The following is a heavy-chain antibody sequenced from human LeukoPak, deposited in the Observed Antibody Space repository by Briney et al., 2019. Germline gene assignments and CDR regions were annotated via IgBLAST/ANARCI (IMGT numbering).Heavy chain of an antibody. D-gene: IGHD3-10*01. CDR3: ARDYGSGSYCFYY. CDR1: GYTFTSYA. V-gene: IGHV1-3*01. Sequence: ASVKVSCKASGYTFTSYAMHWVRQAPGQRLEWMGWINAGNGNTKYSQKFQGRVTITRDTSASTAYMELSSLRSEDAAVYYCARDYGSGSYCFYYWGQGTLVTVSS. J-gene: IGHJ4*02. CDR2: INAGNGNT.